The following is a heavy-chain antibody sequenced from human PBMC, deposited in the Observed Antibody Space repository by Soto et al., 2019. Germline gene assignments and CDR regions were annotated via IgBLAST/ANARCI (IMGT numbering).Heavy chain of an antibody. CDR1: GGTFSSYA. J-gene: IGHJ6*02. V-gene: IGHV1-69*13. D-gene: IGHD3-22*01. Sequence: SVKVSCKASGGTFSSYAISWVRQAPGQGLEWMGGIIPIFGTANYAQKFQGRVTITADESTSTAYMELSSLRSEDTAVYYCARVYYDSSGSGGMDVWGQGTTVTVSS. CDR3: ARVYYDSSGSGGMDV. CDR2: IIPIFGTA.